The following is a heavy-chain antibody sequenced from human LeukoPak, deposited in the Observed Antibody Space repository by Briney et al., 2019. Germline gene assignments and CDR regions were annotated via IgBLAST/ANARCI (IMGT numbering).Heavy chain of an antibody. D-gene: IGHD3-3*01. Sequence: SQTLSLTCTVSGGSISSGGYYWSWIRQHPGKGLEWIGYIYYRGSTYYNPSLKSRVTISVDTSKNQFSLKLSSVTAADTAVYYCQSRFLEWLLDYWGQGTLVTVSS. CDR3: QSRFLEWLLDY. J-gene: IGHJ4*02. CDR1: GGSISSGGYY. V-gene: IGHV4-31*03. CDR2: IYYRGST.